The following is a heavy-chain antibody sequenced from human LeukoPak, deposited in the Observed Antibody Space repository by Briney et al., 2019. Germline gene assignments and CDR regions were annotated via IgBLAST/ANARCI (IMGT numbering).Heavy chain of an antibody. CDR2: ISSSSRYI. V-gene: IGHV3-21*01. CDR3: ARSSGYYDY. Sequence: PGGSLRLSCAASGFTFSSYTMNWVRQAPGKGLEWVSCISSSSRYIYYADSVKGRFTISRVNAKNSLYLQMNSLRVEDTAVYYCARSSGYYDYWGQGTLVTVSS. D-gene: IGHD3-22*01. J-gene: IGHJ4*02. CDR1: GFTFSSYT.